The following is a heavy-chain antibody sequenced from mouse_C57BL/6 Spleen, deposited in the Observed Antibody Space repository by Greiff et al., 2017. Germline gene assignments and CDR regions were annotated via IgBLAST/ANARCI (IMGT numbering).Heavy chain of an antibody. CDR2: IYPGSGST. Sequence: QVQLQQPGAELVKPGASVKMSCKASGYTFTSYWITWVKQRPGQGLEWIGDIYPGSGSTNYNEKFKSKATLTVDTSPSTAYMQLSSLTSEDSAVYYCARSDSTGYYFDYWGQGTTLTVSS. CDR1: GYTFTSYW. D-gene: IGHD3-2*02. J-gene: IGHJ2*01. V-gene: IGHV1-55*01. CDR3: ARSDSTGYYFDY.